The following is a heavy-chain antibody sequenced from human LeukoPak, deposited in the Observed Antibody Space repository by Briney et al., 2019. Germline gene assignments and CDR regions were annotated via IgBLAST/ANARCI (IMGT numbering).Heavy chain of an antibody. CDR3: VREGYSSSFGY. CDR1: GFNVSSNY. Sequence: GGSLRLSCAASGFNVSSNYMTWVRQAPGKGLEWVSVIYSGGGTYHADSVRGRFTISRDTSKNTLYLRMNSLRAEDTAVYYCVREGYSSSFGYWGQGTLVTVSS. J-gene: IGHJ4*02. CDR2: IYSGGGT. V-gene: IGHV3-53*01. D-gene: IGHD6-6*01.